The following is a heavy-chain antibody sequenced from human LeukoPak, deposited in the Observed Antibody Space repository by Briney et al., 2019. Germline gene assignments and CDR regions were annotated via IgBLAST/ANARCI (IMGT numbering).Heavy chain of an antibody. J-gene: IGHJ3*02. CDR3: ARGWRTTVEPPKLRFDAFDI. V-gene: IGHV3-13*04. CDR1: GSTFRSYD. CDR2: ISTAGDT. Sequence: GGSLRLSGAASGSTFRSYDMHWCPKATGKGLEWVSAISTAGDTYYPGCVTGRITISRENATYSLSLRMNSVRAGDTAAYYCARGWRTTVEPPKLRFDAFDIWGQGTMVTVSS. D-gene: IGHD4-23*01.